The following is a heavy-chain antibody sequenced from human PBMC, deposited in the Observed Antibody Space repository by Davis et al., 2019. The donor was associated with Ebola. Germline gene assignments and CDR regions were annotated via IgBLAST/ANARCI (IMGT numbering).Heavy chain of an antibody. Sequence: PSETLSLTCTVSGGSISSYYWSWIRQPPGKGLEWIGYIYYSGSTNYNPSLKSRVTISVDTSKNQFSLKLSSVTAADTAVYYCARLLPPPMGFNWFDPWGQGTLVTVSS. CDR1: GGSISSYY. D-gene: IGHD3-10*01. V-gene: IGHV4-59*08. CDR2: IYYSGST. J-gene: IGHJ5*02. CDR3: ARLLPPPMGFNWFDP.